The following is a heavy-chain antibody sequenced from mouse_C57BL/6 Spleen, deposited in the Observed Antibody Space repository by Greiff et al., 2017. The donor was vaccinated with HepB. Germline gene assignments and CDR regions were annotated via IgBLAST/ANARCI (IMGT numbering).Heavy chain of an antibody. Sequence: EVRLVESGGGLVKPGGSLKLSCAASGFTFSSYAMSWVRQTPEKRLEWVATISDGGSYTYYPDNVKGRFTISRDNAKNNLYLQMSHLKSEDTAMYYCARAGITAAMDYWGQGTSVTVSS. CDR2: ISDGGSYT. D-gene: IGHD2-4*01. J-gene: IGHJ4*01. V-gene: IGHV5-4*03. CDR1: GFTFSSYA. CDR3: ARAGITAAMDY.